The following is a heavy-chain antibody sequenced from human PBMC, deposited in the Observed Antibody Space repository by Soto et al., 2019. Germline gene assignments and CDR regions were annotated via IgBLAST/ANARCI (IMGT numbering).Heavy chain of an antibody. CDR3: ATTIGYSYYYYGMDV. CDR2: ISAYNGDT. CDR1: GYTLTSYG. J-gene: IGHJ6*02. V-gene: IGHV1-18*01. Sequence: QVQLVQSGAEVTKPGASVKVSCKASGYTLTSYGISWVRQAPGQGLEWMGWISAYNGDTNYAQSLQGRVTMTTDTSTTTAYMELRSLRSEDTDVYYCATTIGYSYYYYGMDVWGQGTTVTVSS. D-gene: IGHD5-12*01.